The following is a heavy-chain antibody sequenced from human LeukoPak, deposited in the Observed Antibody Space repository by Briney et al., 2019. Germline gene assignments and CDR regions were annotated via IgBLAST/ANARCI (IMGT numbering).Heavy chain of an antibody. CDR3: ARNNYYDSTDAFDI. V-gene: IGHV3-33*01. CDR2: IWYDGSNK. D-gene: IGHD3-22*01. J-gene: IGHJ3*02. Sequence: GRSLRLSCAASGFTFSSYGMPWVRQAPGKGLEGGAVIWYDGSNKYYADSVKGRFTISRDNSKNTLYLQMNSLRAEDTAVYYCARNNYYDSTDAFDIWGQGTMVTVSS. CDR1: GFTFSSYG.